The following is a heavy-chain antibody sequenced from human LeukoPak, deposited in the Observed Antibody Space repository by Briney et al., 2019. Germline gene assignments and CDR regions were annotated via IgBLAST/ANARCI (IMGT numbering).Heavy chain of an antibody. CDR3: ARDGIAARPRFGHYYYYMDV. Sequence: SETLSLTCAVYGGSFSGYYWSWIRQPPGKGLEWIGEINDSGSTNYNPSLKSRVTISVDTPKNQFSLKLSSVTAADTAVYYCARDGIAARPRFGHYYYYMDVWGKGTTVTVSS. CDR2: INDSGST. V-gene: IGHV4-34*01. D-gene: IGHD6-6*01. CDR1: GGSFSGYY. J-gene: IGHJ6*03.